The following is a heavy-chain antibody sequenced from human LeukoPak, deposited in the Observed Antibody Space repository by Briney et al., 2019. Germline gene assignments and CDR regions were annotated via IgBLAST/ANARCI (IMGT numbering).Heavy chain of an antibody. J-gene: IGHJ4*02. CDR3: ARGRGGEYCSGGSCYRVLVY. D-gene: IGHD2-15*01. V-gene: IGHV1-69*01. CDR1: GGTVSSYA. CDR2: IIPIFGTA. Sequence: SVKVSCKASGGTVSSYAISWVRQAPGQGLEWMGGIIPIFGTANYAQKFQGRVTITADESTSTAYMELSSLRSEDTAVYYCARGRGGEYCSGGSCYRVLVYWGQGTLVTVSS.